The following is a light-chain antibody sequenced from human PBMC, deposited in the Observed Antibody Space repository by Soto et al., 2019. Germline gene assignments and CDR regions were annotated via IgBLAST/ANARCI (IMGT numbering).Light chain of an antibody. CDR1: SSDVGTYNF. CDR2: DVS. J-gene: IGLJ1*01. V-gene: IGLV2-14*03. Sequence: QSALTQPASVSGSPGQSIAISCTGTSSDVGTYNFVSWYQQSPGTAPKVIISDVSNRPSGVPSRFSGSKSGNTASLTISGLQAEDEADYYCSSFTTTSAVVFGTGTKLTVL. CDR3: SSFTTTSAVV.